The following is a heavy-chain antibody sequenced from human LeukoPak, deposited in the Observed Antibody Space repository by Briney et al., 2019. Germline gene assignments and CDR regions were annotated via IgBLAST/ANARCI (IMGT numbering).Heavy chain of an antibody. CDR3: ARRGHGYGSPFDY. J-gene: IGHJ4*02. D-gene: IGHD5-18*01. V-gene: IGHV3-66*04. Sequence: GRSLRLSCAASGFTVSSNYMNWVRQAPGKGLEWVSMIYPNGNTFYTDSVKGRYTISRDNSKNTLDLQKNSLRAEDTAVYYCARRGHGYGSPFDYWGQGTLVTVSS. CDR2: IYPNGNT. CDR1: GFTVSSNY.